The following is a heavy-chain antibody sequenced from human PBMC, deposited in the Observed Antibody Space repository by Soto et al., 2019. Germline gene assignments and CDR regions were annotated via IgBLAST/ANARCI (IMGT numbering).Heavy chain of an antibody. CDR3: VQSLPGRVIDY. CDR1: GFSLITSGVG. V-gene: IGHV2-5*02. D-gene: IGHD3-9*01. Sequence: QITLKESGPTLVKPTQTLTLTCTFSGFSLITSGVGVGWVRQSPGKALECLALIYWDDDKRYSPSLTNRLTITKDTSKNQVVLTMTNLDPVDTATYYCVQSLPGRVIDYWGQGTLVTVSS. J-gene: IGHJ4*02. CDR2: IYWDDDK.